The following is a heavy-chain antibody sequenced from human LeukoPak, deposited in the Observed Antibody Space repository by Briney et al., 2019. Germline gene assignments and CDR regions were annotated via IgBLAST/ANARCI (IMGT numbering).Heavy chain of an antibody. V-gene: IGHV3-49*04. D-gene: IGHD2-21*01. J-gene: IGHJ4*02. CDR3: ARILVEPTSVFFDY. Sequence: PGGSLRLSCPASGFTFGDYAMSWVRQAPGKGLEWVGFIRSKAYGGTTEYAASVKGRFTISRDNAKNSLYLQMNSLRVEDTAVYYCARILVEPTSVFFDYWGQGTLVTVSS. CDR1: GFTFGDYA. CDR2: IRSKAYGGTT.